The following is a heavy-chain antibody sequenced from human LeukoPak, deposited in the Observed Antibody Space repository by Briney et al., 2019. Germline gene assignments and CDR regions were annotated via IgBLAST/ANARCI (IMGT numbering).Heavy chain of an antibody. D-gene: IGHD3-9*01. Sequence: GGSLRLSCAASGFTVGRNYMSWVRQAPGKGLQWVSVIYSGAGTYYADSVKGRFTISRDNSKNTLYLQMSSLRAEDTAVYYCAREFYDILTGYQDVFDVWGQGTMVTVSS. CDR1: GFTVGRNY. CDR2: IYSGAGT. J-gene: IGHJ3*01. CDR3: AREFYDILTGYQDVFDV. V-gene: IGHV3-66*02.